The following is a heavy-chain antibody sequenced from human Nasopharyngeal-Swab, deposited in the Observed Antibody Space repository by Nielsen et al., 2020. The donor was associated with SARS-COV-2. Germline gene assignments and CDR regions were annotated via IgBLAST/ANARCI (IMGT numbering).Heavy chain of an antibody. Sequence: GESLKISCAASGFTFSSYGMHWVRQAPGKGLEWVAVISYDGSNKYYADSVKGRFTISRDNAKNSLYLQMNSLRAEDTAVYYCARDLDDYYDSSGYYPHYYFDYWGQGTLVTVSS. D-gene: IGHD3-22*01. J-gene: IGHJ4*02. CDR3: ARDLDDYYDSSGYYPHYYFDY. CDR1: GFTFSSYG. V-gene: IGHV3-30*03. CDR2: ISYDGSNK.